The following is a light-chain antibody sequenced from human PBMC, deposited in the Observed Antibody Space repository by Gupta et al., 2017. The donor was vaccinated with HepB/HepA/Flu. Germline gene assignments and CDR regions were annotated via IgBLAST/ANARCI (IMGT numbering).Light chain of an antibody. Sequence: QPVVTQSSSASGSLGSSVKLTGTLSSGHSSYIIAWNQQQPGKAPGYLMKLEGSGSYNKGSGVPDRFSGSSSGADRYLTISNLQSEDEADYYCETWDSNTRVFGGGTKLTVL. J-gene: IGLJ2*01. CDR2: LEGSGSY. CDR1: SGHSSYI. CDR3: ETWDSNTRV. V-gene: IGLV4-60*03.